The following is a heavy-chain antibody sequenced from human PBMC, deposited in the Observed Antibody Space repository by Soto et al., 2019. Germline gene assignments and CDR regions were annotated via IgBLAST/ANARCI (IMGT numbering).Heavy chain of an antibody. CDR2: IHHSGST. Sequence: SETLSLTCAVSGGSINTYYWSWVRQPPGKGLEWIGNIHHSGSTNYNPSLNSRVTISIDTSKNKLSLWLNSVTAADTAVYYCARGQAFWTGYYRMPYYFDYWGQGTLVTVSS. V-gene: IGHV4-59*01. J-gene: IGHJ4*02. D-gene: IGHD3-3*01. CDR1: GGSINTYY. CDR3: ARGQAFWTGYYRMPYYFDY.